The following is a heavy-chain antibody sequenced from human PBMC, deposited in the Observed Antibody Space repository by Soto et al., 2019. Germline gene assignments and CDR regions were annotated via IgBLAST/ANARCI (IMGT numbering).Heavy chain of an antibody. CDR2: IYSSGSA. Sequence: QVQLQESGPGLVRPSETLSLTCTVSGGSMSSYYWSWIRQSPEKGLEWFGHIYSSGSANYNPSLKSRVTISVDTSKNQFSLKLNSVTAADTAVYYCAKFRPFAGGGWFDPWGQGTLVTVSS. D-gene: IGHD3-10*01. V-gene: IGHV4-59*01. CDR3: AKFRPFAGGGWFDP. CDR1: GGSMSSYY. J-gene: IGHJ5*02.